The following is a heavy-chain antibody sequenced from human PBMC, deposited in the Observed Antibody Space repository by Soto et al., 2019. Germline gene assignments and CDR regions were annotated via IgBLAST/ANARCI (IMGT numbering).Heavy chain of an antibody. Sequence: QVHLVQSGAEVKKPGASVKVSCKASGYTFTSYEINWVRQATGQGLEWVGWMNPNSGNTGYAQKFQGRVTMTRNTSITTAYMELSSLRPEDTAVYFCARGLNPAYGSNWNYVFQHWGQGTLVTVSS. CDR2: MNPNSGNT. CDR1: GYTFTSYE. D-gene: IGHD1-7*01. V-gene: IGHV1-8*01. J-gene: IGHJ1*01. CDR3: ARGLNPAYGSNWNYVFQH.